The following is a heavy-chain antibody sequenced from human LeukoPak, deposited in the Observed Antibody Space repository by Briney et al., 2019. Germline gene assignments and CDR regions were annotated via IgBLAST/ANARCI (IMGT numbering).Heavy chain of an antibody. J-gene: IGHJ5*02. Sequence: SETLSLTCTVSGGSISSYYWSWIRQPPGKGLEWIGYIYYSGSTNYNPSLKSRVTISVDTSKNQFSLKLSSVTAADTAVYCCARGGYYDFWSGYWFDPWGQGTLVTVSS. CDR1: GGSISSYY. V-gene: IGHV4-59*01. CDR2: IYYSGST. CDR3: ARGGYYDFWSGYWFDP. D-gene: IGHD3-3*01.